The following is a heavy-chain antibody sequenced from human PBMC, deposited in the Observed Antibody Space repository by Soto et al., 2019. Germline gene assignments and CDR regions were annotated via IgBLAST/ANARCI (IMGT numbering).Heavy chain of an antibody. V-gene: IGHV4-59*01. CDR1: GGSISHYY. Sequence: TSETLSLTCAVSGGSISHYYWSWIRQPPGKGLEWIGYIYYSGSTNYNPSLKSRVTISEDMSKNQFSLNLRSVTAADTAVYYCARNRLEDAFDICGRGTMVTVSS. J-gene: IGHJ3*02. CDR2: IYYSGST. CDR3: ARNRLEDAFDI.